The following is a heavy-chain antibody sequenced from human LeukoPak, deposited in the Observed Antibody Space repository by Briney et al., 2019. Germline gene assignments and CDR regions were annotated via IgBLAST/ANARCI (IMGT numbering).Heavy chain of an antibody. CDR2: IYYSGST. CDR1: GGSVSSGSYY. Sequence: PSETLSLTCTVSGGSVSSGSYYWSWIRQPPGKGLEWIGSIYYSGSTYYNPSLKSRVTISVDTSKNQFSLKLSSVTAADTAVYYCARQRWGEAGYSDYWGQGTLVTVSS. V-gene: IGHV4-39*01. J-gene: IGHJ4*02. CDR3: ARQRWGEAGYSDY. D-gene: IGHD3-16*01.